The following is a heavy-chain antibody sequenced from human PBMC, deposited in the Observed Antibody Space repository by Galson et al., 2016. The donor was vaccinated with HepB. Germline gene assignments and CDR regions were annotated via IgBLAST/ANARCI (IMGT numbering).Heavy chain of an antibody. CDR3: ARTKGKFSRSSGMDY. V-gene: IGHV4-59*01. CDR2: IYYTGTS. D-gene: IGHD6-6*01. J-gene: IGHJ4*02. Sequence: SETLSLTCTITGDSMNGYYWNWIRQPPGKGLEWIGNIYYTGTSTDNPSLEGRVTMSVATSNNQFSLNLTYVTNADMAVYYCARTKGKFSRSSGMDYWGQGILVTVSS. CDR1: GDSMNGYY.